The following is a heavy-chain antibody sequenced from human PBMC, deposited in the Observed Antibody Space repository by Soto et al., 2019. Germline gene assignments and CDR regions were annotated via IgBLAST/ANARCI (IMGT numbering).Heavy chain of an antibody. D-gene: IGHD2-2*01. V-gene: IGHV1-8*01. CDR3: ARDVGYCSSSTCLIDH. Sequence: GASVKVSCKASGYTFTSYDINWVRQATGQGLEWMGWMNPNSGNTGYAQKFQARVTVTTDTSTTTGYMELRSLRSDDTAVYYCARDVGYCSSSTCLIDHWGQGTLVTVSS. J-gene: IGHJ4*02. CDR2: MNPNSGNT. CDR1: GYTFTSYD.